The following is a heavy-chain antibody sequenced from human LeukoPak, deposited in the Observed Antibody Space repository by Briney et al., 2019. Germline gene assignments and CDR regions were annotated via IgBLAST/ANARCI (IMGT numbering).Heavy chain of an antibody. D-gene: IGHD5-18*01. CDR3: AKRDTSRHHYFHY. J-gene: IGHJ4*02. V-gene: IGHV3-23*01. CDR2: ISDSGRST. Sequence: GGSLRLSCAASGFTSSSYVMSWVRQAPGKGLEWVSVISDSGRSTLYADSVKGRFTISRDNSKHSLILQMNSLRAEDTAMYYCAKRDTSRHHYFHYWGEGTLVTVSS. CDR1: GFTSSSYV.